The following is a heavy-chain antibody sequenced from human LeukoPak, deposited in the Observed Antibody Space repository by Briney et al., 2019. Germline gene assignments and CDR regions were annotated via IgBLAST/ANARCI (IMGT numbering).Heavy chain of an antibody. D-gene: IGHD2/OR15-2a*01. J-gene: IGHJ4*02. Sequence: PSETLSLTCTVSGGSIGSSSYYWGWIRQPPGKGLEWIGSIYYSGSTYYNPSLKSRVTISVDTSKNQFSLKLSSVTAADTAVYYCARVNSLGYYFDYWGQGTLVTVSS. CDR3: ARVNSLGYYFDY. CDR1: GGSIGSSSYY. V-gene: IGHV4-39*07. CDR2: IYYSGST.